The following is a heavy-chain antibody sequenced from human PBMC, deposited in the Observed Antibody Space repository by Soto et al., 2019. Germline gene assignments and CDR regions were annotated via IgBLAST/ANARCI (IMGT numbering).Heavy chain of an antibody. CDR3: AREPRYREMDV. Sequence: ASVKVSCQDSGYSFTSYGISWVRQAPGQGLEWMGWISPYNGNTNHAQNVQGRVTMTTDTSTKTAYMELRGLRSDDTAVYYCAREPRYREMDVWGQGTTVTVSS. CDR2: ISPYNGNT. CDR1: GYSFTSYG. J-gene: IGHJ6*02. V-gene: IGHV1-18*01. D-gene: IGHD1-20*01.